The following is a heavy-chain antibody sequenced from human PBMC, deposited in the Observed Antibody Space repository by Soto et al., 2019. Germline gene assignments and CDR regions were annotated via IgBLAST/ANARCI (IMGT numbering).Heavy chain of an antibody. J-gene: IGHJ4*02. CDR2: ISSSSSYT. D-gene: IGHD3-22*01. V-gene: IGHV3-11*06. CDR1: GFTFSDYY. CDR3: ARRPHYYDSSGYHNVFDY. Sequence: GGSLRLSCAASGFTFSDYYMSWIRQAPGKGLEWVSYISSSSSYTNYADSVKGRFTTSRDNAKNSLYLQMNSLRAEDTAVYYCARRPHYYDSSGYHNVFDYWGQGTLVTVSS.